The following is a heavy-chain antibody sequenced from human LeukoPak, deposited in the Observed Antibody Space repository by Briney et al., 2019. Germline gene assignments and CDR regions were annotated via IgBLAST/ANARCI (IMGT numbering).Heavy chain of an antibody. CDR3: ARLSGFYDRTSQGAFDI. CDR2: IYHSGST. CDR1: GGSISSSSYY. V-gene: IGHV4-39*07. Sequence: PSETLSLTCTVSGGSISSSSYYWGWIRQPPGKGLEWIGSIYHSGSTYYNPSLKSRVTISVDTSKNQFSLNLSSVTAADTAMYYCARLSGFYDRTSQGAFDIWGQGTMVTVSS. D-gene: IGHD3-22*01. J-gene: IGHJ3*02.